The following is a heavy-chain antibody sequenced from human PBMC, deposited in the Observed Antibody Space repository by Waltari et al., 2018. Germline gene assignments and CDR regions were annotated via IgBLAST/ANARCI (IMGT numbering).Heavy chain of an antibody. Sequence: EVQLVESGGGLVQPGESLRLSCGASGFTFSSYWMSWVRQAPGKGLGGVSTMSPDGSANYYGDSVRGRFTGSRDNAQDSMYLHVNSLRADDTAIYYCSINDAWSFRVWGQGTLVTVSS. CDR3: SINDAWSFRV. V-gene: IGHV3-7*03. J-gene: IGHJ1*01. D-gene: IGHD1-26*01. CDR2: MSPDGSAN. CDR1: GFTFSSYW.